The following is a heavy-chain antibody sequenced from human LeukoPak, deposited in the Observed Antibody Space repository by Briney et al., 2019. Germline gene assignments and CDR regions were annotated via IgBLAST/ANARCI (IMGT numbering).Heavy chain of an antibody. D-gene: IGHD4-17*01. V-gene: IGHV4-59*08. Sequence: SETLSLTCTVSGGSISSYYWSWIRQPPGKGLEWIGDIYNSGSTNYNPSLKSRLTIAVDTSKNQISLNLRSVTAADTAVCYCARRLGTVTTGYFDYWGQGTLVTVSS. CDR2: IYNSGST. CDR1: GGSISSYY. CDR3: ARRLGTVTTGYFDY. J-gene: IGHJ4*02.